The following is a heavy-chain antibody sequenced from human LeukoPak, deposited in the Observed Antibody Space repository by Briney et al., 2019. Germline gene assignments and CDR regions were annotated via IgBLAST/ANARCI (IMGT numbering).Heavy chain of an antibody. CDR2: ISYDGSNK. D-gene: IGHD6-13*01. V-gene: IGHV3-30*18. Sequence: LSLTCTVSGGSISSRSYHWGWIRQPPGKGLEWVAVISYDGSNKYYADSVKGRFTISRDNSKNTLYLQMNSLRAEDTAVYYCAKDGGLSAALFFDIWGQGTMVTVSS. CDR3: AKDGGLSAALFFDI. CDR1: GGSISS. J-gene: IGHJ3*02.